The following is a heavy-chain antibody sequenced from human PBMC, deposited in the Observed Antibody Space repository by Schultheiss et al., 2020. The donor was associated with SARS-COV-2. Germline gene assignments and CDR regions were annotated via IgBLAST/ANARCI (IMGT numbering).Heavy chain of an antibody. CDR3: AREGSSPSWYYGMDV. J-gene: IGHJ6*02. CDR1: GGSFSGYY. CDR2: INHSGST. D-gene: IGHD6-13*01. Sequence: SETLSLTCAVYGGSFSGYYWSWIRQPPGKGLEWIGEINHSGSTNYNPSLKSRVTISVDTSKNQFSLKLSSVTAADTAVYYCAREGSSPSWYYGMDVWGQGTTVTVSS. V-gene: IGHV4-34*01.